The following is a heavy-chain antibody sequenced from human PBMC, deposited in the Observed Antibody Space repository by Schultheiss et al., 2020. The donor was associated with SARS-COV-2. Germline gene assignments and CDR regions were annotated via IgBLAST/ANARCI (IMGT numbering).Heavy chain of an antibody. Sequence: GESLKISCAASGFTFSSYEMNWVRQAPGKGLEWVSYISSSGSTIYYADSVKGRFTISRDNAKNSLYLQMNSLRDEDTAIYYCVRDGGRSGNFDYWGQGTLVTVSS. V-gene: IGHV3-48*03. D-gene: IGHD2-15*01. CDR1: GFTFSSYE. CDR3: VRDGGRSGNFDY. CDR2: ISSSGSTI. J-gene: IGHJ4*02.